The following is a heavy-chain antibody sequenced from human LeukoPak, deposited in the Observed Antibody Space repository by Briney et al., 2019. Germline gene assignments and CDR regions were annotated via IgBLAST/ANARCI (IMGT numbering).Heavy chain of an antibody. V-gene: IGHV3-30-3*01. CDR3: VRDLTFSYYYMDV. CDR1: GFTFSSYA. CDR2: ISYDGSNK. J-gene: IGHJ6*03. Sequence: GGSLRLSCAASGFTFSSYAMHWVRQAPGKGLEWVAVISYDGSNKYYADSVKGRFTISRDNSKNTLYLQMNSLRAEDTAVYYCVRDLTFSYYYMDVWGKGTTVTISS.